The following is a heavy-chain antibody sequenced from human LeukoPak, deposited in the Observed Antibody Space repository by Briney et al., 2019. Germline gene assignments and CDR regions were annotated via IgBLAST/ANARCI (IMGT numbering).Heavy chain of an antibody. J-gene: IGHJ5*02. CDR1: GYTFTGYY. Sequence: VASVKVSCKASGYTFTGYYMHWVRQAPGQGLEWMGWINPNSGGTNYAQKFQGRVTMTRDTSISTAYMELSRLRSGDTAVYYCARAAGLFSGWYKGGWFDPWGQGTLVTVSS. D-gene: IGHD6-19*01. CDR2: INPNSGGT. V-gene: IGHV1-2*02. CDR3: ARAAGLFSGWYKGGWFDP.